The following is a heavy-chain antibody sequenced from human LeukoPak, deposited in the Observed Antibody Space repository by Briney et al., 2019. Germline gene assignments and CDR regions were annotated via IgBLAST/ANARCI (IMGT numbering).Heavy chain of an antibody. V-gene: IGHV1-18*01. J-gene: IGHJ4*02. D-gene: IGHD3-10*01. CDR3: ARSYSSGSYGD. CDR2: LNTYNGNT. Sequence: ASVKVSCKASGYTFTSNGISWVRQAPGQGLERMGWLNTYNGNTIYAHKLQGRVTMTTYTSTTTAYMELRSLRYDDTAVYYCARSYSSGSYGDWGQGTLVTDPS. CDR1: GYTFTSNG.